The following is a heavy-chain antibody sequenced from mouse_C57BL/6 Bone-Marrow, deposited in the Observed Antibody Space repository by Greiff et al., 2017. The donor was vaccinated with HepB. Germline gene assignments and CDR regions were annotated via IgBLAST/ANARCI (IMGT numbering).Heavy chain of an antibody. D-gene: IGHD1-1*01. CDR1: GYTFTSYW. J-gene: IGHJ1*03. CDR3: ARQGGSSWYFDV. V-gene: IGHV1-72*01. CDR2: IDPNRGGT. Sequence: VQLQQPGAELVKPGASVKLSCKASGYTFTSYWLHWVKQRPGRGPEWIGRIDPNRGGTKYNEKFKSKATLTVDKPSSTAYMQLSSLTSEDSAVYYCARQGGSSWYFDVWGTGTTVTVSS.